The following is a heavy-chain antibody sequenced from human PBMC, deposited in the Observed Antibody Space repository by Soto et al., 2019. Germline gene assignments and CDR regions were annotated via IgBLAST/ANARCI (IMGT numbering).Heavy chain of an antibody. CDR3: ARDSLELGVDI. CDR2: IYYSGST. D-gene: IGHD1-7*01. J-gene: IGHJ3*02. Sequence: SETLSLTCTVSGCSISSYYWSWIRQPPGKGLEWIGYIYYSGSTNYNPSLKSRVTIPVDTSKNQFSLKLSSVTAADTAVYYCARDSLELGVDIWGQGTMVTVSS. V-gene: IGHV4-59*01. CDR1: GCSISSYY.